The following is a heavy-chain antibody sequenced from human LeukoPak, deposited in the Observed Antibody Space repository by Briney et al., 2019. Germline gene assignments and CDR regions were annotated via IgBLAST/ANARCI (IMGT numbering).Heavy chain of an antibody. CDR3: ARQRPYFDILT. CDR2: IYYSGST. V-gene: IGHV4-39*01. Sequence: SETLSLTCTVSGGSISSSSYYWGWIRQPPGKGLEWIGSIYYSGSTYYNPSLKSRVIISVDTSKDQFSLKLSSVTAADTAVYYCARQRPYFDILTWGQGTLVTVSS. J-gene: IGHJ4*02. D-gene: IGHD3-9*01. CDR1: GGSISSSSYY.